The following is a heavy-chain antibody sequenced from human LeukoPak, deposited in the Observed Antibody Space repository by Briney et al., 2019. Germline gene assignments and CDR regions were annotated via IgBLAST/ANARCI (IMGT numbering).Heavy chain of an antibody. CDR1: GGSVNNGPYY. Sequence: SETLSLTCTVSGGSVNNGPYYWSWIRQHPGKGLEWIAYIYYTGSIYYNPSLKSRVTMSVDTSKNQFSLKLNSVTAADTAVYYCARERSVGLGTGYYHYGVDVWGQGTSVTVSS. CDR3: ARERSVGLGTGYYHYGVDV. V-gene: IGHV4-31*03. D-gene: IGHD3/OR15-3a*01. CDR2: IYYTGSI. J-gene: IGHJ6*02.